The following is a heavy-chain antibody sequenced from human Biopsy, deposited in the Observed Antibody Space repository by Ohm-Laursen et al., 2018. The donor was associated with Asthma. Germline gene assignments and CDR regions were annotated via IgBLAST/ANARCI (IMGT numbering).Heavy chain of an antibody. CDR3: ARVAVYGDIFFAIDV. CDR1: RGYVRTYDYR. J-gene: IGHJ6*02. D-gene: IGHD5-24*01. V-gene: IGHV4-30-4*01. Sequence: TLSLTCIVSRGYVRTYDYRWAWIRQPPGKGLEWLGSAFHSGTTAYTPSVARRLSISVDTPRNQFSMTLSSVTAADTAVYFCARVAVYGDIFFAIDVWGQGTTVSV. CDR2: AFHSGTT.